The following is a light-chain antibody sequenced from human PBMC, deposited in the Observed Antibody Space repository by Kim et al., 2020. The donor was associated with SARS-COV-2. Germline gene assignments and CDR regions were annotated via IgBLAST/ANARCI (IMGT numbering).Light chain of an antibody. J-gene: IGLJ1*01. CDR2: SNN. Sequence: QSVLTQPPSASGTPGQRVTISCSGTSSNIGSNTVNWYQQLPGTAPKLLISSNNQRPSGVPDRFSGSKSGTSASLAISGLQSEYEADYYCAPWDDSLNGYVFGTGTKVTVL. CDR1: SSNIGSNT. V-gene: IGLV1-44*01. CDR3: APWDDSLNGYV.